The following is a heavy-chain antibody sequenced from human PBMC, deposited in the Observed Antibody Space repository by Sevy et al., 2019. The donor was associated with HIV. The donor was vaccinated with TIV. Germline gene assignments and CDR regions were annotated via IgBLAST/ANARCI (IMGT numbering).Heavy chain of an antibody. CDR3: ARDALREQWLGGLVLFDI. J-gene: IGHJ3*02. CDR1: GFTFSSYS. CDR2: ISSSSSYI. D-gene: IGHD6-19*01. Sequence: GGSLRLSCAASGFTFSSYSMNWVHQAPGKGLEWVSSISSSSSYIYYADSVKGRFTISRDNAKNSLYLQMNSLRAEDTAVYYCARDALREQWLGGLVLFDIWGQGTMVTVSS. V-gene: IGHV3-21*01.